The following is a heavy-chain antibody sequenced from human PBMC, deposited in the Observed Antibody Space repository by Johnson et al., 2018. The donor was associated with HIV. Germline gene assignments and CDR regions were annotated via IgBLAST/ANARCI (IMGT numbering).Heavy chain of an antibody. CDR3: ARDMRWSKAFDI. D-gene: IGHD3-3*01. J-gene: IGHJ3*02. Sequence: MQLVESGGGLVQPGGSLRLSCGASGFTFSDHWMQWVRQAPGKGLVWVSRINGDGSRTSYADSVKGRFTIARDNAKNSLYLQMNSLRAEDTALYYCARDMRWSKAFDIWGQGTMVTVSS. CDR2: INGDGSRT. CDR1: GFTFSDHW. V-gene: IGHV3-74*01.